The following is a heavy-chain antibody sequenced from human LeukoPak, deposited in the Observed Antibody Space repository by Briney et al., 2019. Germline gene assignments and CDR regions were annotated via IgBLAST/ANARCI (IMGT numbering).Heavy chain of an antibody. CDR3: ATYRQVLLPFES. CDR2: IFPSGGEI. CDR1: GFTFSTFA. Sequence: GGSLRLSCAASGFTFSTFAMIWVRQPPGKGLEWVLSIFPSGGEIHYADSVRGRFTISRDNSKSTLSLQMNSLRAEDTAIYYCATYRQVLLPFESWGQGTLVTVSS. D-gene: IGHD2-8*02. J-gene: IGHJ4*02. V-gene: IGHV3-23*01.